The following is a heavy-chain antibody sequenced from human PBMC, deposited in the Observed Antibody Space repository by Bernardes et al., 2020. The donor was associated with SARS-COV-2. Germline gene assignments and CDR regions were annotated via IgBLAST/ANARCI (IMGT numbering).Heavy chain of an antibody. CDR3: AGGGGY. Sequence: GSLRLSCAASGFTFNTHWMRWVRQAPGKGLECVASINQDGSHADYVDSVMGRFTISRDNAKNSLYLQMNGLRVEDTALYYCAGGGGYWGQGALVTVSS. CDR1: GFTFNTHW. D-gene: IGHD2-15*01. V-gene: IGHV3-7*04. CDR2: INQDGSHA. J-gene: IGHJ4*02.